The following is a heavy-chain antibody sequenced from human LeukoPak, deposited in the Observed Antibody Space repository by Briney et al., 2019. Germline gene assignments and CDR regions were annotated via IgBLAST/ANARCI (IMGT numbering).Heavy chain of an antibody. CDR2: ISGSGGST. CDR3: AKRGAFGDDSSGEETLGAFDI. D-gene: IGHD3-22*01. Sequence: PGGSLRLSCAASGFTFSSYAMSWVRQAPGKGLEWVSAISGSGGSTYYADSVKGRFTISRDNSKNTLYLQMNSLRAEDTAVYYCAKRGAFGDDSSGEETLGAFDIWGQGTMVTVSS. CDR1: GFTFSSYA. J-gene: IGHJ3*02. V-gene: IGHV3-23*01.